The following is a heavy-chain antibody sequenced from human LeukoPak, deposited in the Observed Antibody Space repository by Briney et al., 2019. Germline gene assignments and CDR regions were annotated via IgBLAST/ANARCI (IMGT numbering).Heavy chain of an antibody. CDR2: ISGSGGST. V-gene: IGHV3-23*01. D-gene: IGHD4-17*01. J-gene: IGHJ4*02. Sequence: GGSLRLYCAASGFTFSSFAMTWVRQAPGKGLEWVSAISGSGGSTYYADSVKGRFTISRDTKNTLYLQMNSLRAEDTAVYYCAKNLGRVTTDYDYWGQGTLVTVSS. CDR1: GFTFSSFA. CDR3: AKNLGRVTTDYDY.